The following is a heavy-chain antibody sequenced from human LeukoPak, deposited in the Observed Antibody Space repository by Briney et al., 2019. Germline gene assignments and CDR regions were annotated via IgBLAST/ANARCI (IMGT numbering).Heavy chain of an antibody. D-gene: IGHD3-16*01. Sequence: PGGSLRLSCEASGFTVNTYYMNWVRQAPGQGLEWVSVIYSGGNTYYADSVEGRFTISRDNSKNTVYLQMNSLRGEDTAVYYCARRFNYGSHFDYWGQRTLVTVSS. J-gene: IGHJ4*02. V-gene: IGHV3-53*01. CDR3: ARRFNYGSHFDY. CDR1: GFTVNTYY. CDR2: IYSGGNT.